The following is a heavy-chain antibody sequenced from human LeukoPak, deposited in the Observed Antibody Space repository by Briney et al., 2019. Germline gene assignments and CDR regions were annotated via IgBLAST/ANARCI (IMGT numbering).Heavy chain of an antibody. CDR2: IYTSGST. CDR3: ARVYHYDFRSTDYYYYMDV. Sequence: PSETLSLTCTVSGGSISSYYWSWIRQPAGKGLEWSGRIYTSGSTNYNPSLKSRVTMSVDTSKNQFSLKLSSVTAADTAVYYCARVYHYDFRSTDYYYYMDVWGKRTTVTVSS. D-gene: IGHD3-3*01. J-gene: IGHJ6*03. V-gene: IGHV4-4*07. CDR1: GGSISSYY.